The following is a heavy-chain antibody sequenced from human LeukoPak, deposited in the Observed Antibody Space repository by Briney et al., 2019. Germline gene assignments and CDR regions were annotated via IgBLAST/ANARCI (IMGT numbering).Heavy chain of an antibody. V-gene: IGHV7-4-1*02. Sequence: ASVKVSCKASGYTFTSYGISWVRQAPGQGLEWMGWISTNTGNPTYAQGFTRRFVFSLDTSVSTAWLQISGLKAEDTAVYYCARDRPRYSSSPKDDYYYGMDVWGQGATVTVSS. J-gene: IGHJ6*02. CDR1: GYTFTSYG. CDR3: ARDRPRYSSSPKDDYYYGMDV. CDR2: ISTNTGNP. D-gene: IGHD6-13*01.